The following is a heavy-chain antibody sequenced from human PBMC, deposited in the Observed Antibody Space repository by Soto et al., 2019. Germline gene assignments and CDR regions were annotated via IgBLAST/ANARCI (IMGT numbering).Heavy chain of an antibody. CDR1: GYSFTSYG. Sequence: GAPVKVSCKASGYSFTSYGICWVRQAPGQGLEWMGWISAYNGDTNYAQKLQGRVTMTTDTSTSTAYMELRSLRSDDTAVYYCASWNGVAVAGAGAFDIWGQGTMVTVS. V-gene: IGHV1-18*01. J-gene: IGHJ3*02. D-gene: IGHD6-19*01. CDR2: ISAYNGDT. CDR3: ASWNGVAVAGAGAFDI.